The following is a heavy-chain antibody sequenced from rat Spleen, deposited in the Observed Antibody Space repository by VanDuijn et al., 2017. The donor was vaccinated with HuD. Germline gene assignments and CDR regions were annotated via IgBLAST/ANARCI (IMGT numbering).Heavy chain of an antibody. CDR1: GYSIPSSYR. V-gene: IGHV3-3*01. J-gene: IGHJ2*01. CDR3: ASLYSSYSLYYFDY. CDR2: INSAGST. D-gene: IGHD1-2*01. Sequence: EVQLQESGPGLVKPSQSVSLTCSVTGYSIPSSYRWNWIRKFPGNKLEWMGYINSAGSTNYNPPLKSRISITRDTSKNQFFLQVNSVTTEDTATYYCASLYSSYSLYYFDYWGQGVMVTVSS.